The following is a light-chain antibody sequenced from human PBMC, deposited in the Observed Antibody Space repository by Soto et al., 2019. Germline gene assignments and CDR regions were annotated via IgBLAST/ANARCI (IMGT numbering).Light chain of an antibody. CDR1: QDISIF. CDR3: QKYNSVPVT. Sequence: IQMPQSPSSLSASVGDRVTITCRASQDISIFLAWYKQKPGTIPKLLIYSASTLQSGVPSRFSGSGFGTDFALTISNLQPEDVATYYCQKYNSVPVTFGQGTRLEIK. CDR2: SAS. J-gene: IGKJ5*01. V-gene: IGKV1-27*01.